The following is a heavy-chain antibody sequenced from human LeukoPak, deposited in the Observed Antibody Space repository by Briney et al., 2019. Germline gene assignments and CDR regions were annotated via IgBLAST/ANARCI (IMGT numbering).Heavy chain of an antibody. V-gene: IGHV4-59*01. D-gene: IGHD3-10*01. J-gene: IGHJ4*02. CDR1: GGSISTYY. CDR3: ARVVYSGSWGYFDY. Sequence: HPSETLSLTCTVSGGSISTYYWSWIRQSPGKGLEWIGYIYYSGSTSYNPSLKSRVTISIDTSKTQFSLKLSSVTAADTAVYYCARVVYSGSWGYFDYWGQGALVTVSS. CDR2: IYYSGST.